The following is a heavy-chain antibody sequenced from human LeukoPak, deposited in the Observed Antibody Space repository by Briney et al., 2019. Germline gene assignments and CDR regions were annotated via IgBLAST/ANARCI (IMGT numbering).Heavy chain of an antibody. J-gene: IGHJ6*03. V-gene: IGHV4-39*07. D-gene: IGHD2-2*01. CDR2: IYYSGST. Sequence: SETLSLTCTVSGGSISSSSYYWGWIRQPPGKGLEWIGSIYYSGSTYYNPSLKSRVTISVDTSKNQFSLKLSSVTAADTTVYYCAREFLDCSSTSCYFHYMDVWGKGTTVNVSS. CDR3: AREFLDCSSTSCYFHYMDV. CDR1: GGSISSSSYY.